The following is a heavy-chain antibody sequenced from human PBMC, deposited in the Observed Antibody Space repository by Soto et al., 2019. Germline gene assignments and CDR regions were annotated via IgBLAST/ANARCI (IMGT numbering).Heavy chain of an antibody. CDR3: ARDGSGWYFDY. CDR2: INHSGST. V-gene: IGHV4-59*01. CDR1: GDSISGSY. D-gene: IGHD6-19*01. J-gene: IGHJ4*02. Sequence: PSETLSLTCTVSGDSISGSYWSWIRQPPGKGLEWIGYINHSGSTNYNPSLKSRVTISGDTSKNQFSLKLSSVTAADTAVYYCARDGSGWYFDYWGQGTLVTVSS.